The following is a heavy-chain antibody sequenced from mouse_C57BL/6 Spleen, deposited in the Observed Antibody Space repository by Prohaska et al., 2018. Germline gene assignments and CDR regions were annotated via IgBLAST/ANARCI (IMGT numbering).Heavy chain of an antibody. J-gene: IGHJ2*01. V-gene: IGHV6-3*01. Sequence: ELKLEESGGDLVQPGGSMILSCVVSGFTFSNYWMHWVRQSQEKGLEWVAQIRLKSDNYATHYAESVKGRFTISRDDAKSSVYLQMNNLRAEDTGIYYYTVPGSTFDYWGQGTTLTGAS. D-gene: IGHD1-1*01. CDR3: TVPGSTFDY. CDR2: IRLKSDNYAT. CDR1: GFTFSNYW.